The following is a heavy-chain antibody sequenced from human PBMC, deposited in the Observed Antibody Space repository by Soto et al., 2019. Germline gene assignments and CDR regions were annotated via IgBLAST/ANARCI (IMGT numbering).Heavy chain of an antibody. V-gene: IGHV3-30*18. J-gene: IGHJ6*02. CDR1: GFTFSSYG. D-gene: IGHD3-3*01. CDR2: ISYDGSNK. Sequence: PGGSLRLSCAASGFTFSSYGMHWVRQAPGKGLEWVAVISYDGSNKYYADSVKGRFTISRDNSKNTLYLQMNSLRAEDTAVYYCAKDRAYDFWTYYGMDVWGQGTTVTVS. CDR3: AKDRAYDFWTYYGMDV.